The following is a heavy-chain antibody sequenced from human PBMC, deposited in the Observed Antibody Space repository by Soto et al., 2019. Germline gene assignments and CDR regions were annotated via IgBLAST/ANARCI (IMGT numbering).Heavy chain of an antibody. Sequence: PGGSLRLSCAASGFTFSSYGMHWVRQAPGKGLEWVAVIWYDGSNKYYADSVKGRFTISRDNSKNTLYLQMNSLRAEDTAVYYCARGGDIVVVPAARDLDYWGQGTLVTVSS. CDR1: GFTFSSYG. CDR3: ARGGDIVVVPAARDLDY. D-gene: IGHD2-2*01. V-gene: IGHV3-33*01. CDR2: IWYDGSNK. J-gene: IGHJ4*02.